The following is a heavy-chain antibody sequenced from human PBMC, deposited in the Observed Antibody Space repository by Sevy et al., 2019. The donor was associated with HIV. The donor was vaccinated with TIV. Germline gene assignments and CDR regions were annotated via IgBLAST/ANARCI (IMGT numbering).Heavy chain of an antibody. CDR2: IKSETDGGTT. J-gene: IGHJ4*02. CDR1: GFTLNKAW. CDR3: SMEDGYNYFDY. V-gene: IGHV3-15*07. Sequence: GGSLRLSCAASGFTLNKAWMNWVRQAPGKGLEWVGRIKSETDGGTTDYAEPVKGRFSISRDDSKNTLYLQMNSLKIEDTAVYYCSMEDGYNYFDYWGQGALVTASS. D-gene: IGHD5-12*01.